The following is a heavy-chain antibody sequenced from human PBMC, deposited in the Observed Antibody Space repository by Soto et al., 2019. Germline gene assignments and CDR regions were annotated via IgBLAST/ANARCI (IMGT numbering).Heavy chain of an antibody. CDR3: ARNLVAVAALYWYFDL. CDR2: ISSSSSYT. V-gene: IGHV3-11*05. D-gene: IGHD6-19*01. J-gene: IGHJ2*01. Sequence: QVQLVESGGGLVKPGGSLRLSCAASGFTFSDYYMSWIRQAPGKGLEWVSYISSSSSYTNYADSVKGRFTISRDNAKNSLYLQMNSLRAEDTAVYYCARNLVAVAALYWYFDLWGRGTLVTVSS. CDR1: GFTFSDYY.